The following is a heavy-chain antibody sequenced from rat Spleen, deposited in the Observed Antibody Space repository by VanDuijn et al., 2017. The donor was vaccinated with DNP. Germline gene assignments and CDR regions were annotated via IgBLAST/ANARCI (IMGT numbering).Heavy chain of an antibody. Sequence: VQLVESGGGLVQPGRSLKLSCAASGFTFSNYDMAWVRQAPTKGLEWVATITNSGGSTYYRDSVKGRFTISRDNAESTLYLQMDSLRSEDTATYYCTTDTTVAPFGYWGQGTLVTVSS. J-gene: IGHJ3*01. V-gene: IGHV5-27*01. CDR1: GFTFSNYD. CDR2: ITNSGGST. D-gene: IGHD1-8*01. CDR3: TTDTTVAPFGY.